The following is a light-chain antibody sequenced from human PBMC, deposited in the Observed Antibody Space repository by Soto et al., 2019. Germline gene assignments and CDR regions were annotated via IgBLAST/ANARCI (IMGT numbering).Light chain of an antibody. J-gene: IGKJ2*01. CDR2: AAS. Sequence: DIQVTQSPSSLSASVGDTGTITCRASQSISVYLSWYQLKPGKAPKLLIYAASTLQSGVASRFSVSGSGTDFTLTISGLQPGDSATYYCQQGVSTPYTFGQGTIVDI. V-gene: IGKV1-39*01. CDR1: QSISVY. CDR3: QQGVSTPYT.